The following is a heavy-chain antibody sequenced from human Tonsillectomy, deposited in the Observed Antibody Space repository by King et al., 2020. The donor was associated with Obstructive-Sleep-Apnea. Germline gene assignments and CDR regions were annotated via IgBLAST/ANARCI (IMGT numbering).Heavy chain of an antibody. V-gene: IGHV4-39*07. J-gene: IGHJ4*02. D-gene: IGHD3-16*01. Sequence: QLQESGPGLVKPLETLSLTCTVSGGSISSSSYYWGWIRQPPGKGLEWIGSMYYSGSTYYNPSLKSRVTISADTSKNQFSLNLTSVTAADTAVYYCARDLGYNDYGALWGQGTLVTVSS. CDR2: MYYSGST. CDR1: GGSISSSSYY. CDR3: ARDLGYNDYGAL.